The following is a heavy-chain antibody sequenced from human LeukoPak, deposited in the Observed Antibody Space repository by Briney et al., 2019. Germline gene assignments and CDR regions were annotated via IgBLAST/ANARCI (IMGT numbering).Heavy chain of an antibody. CDR2: INPNSGGT. V-gene: IGHV1-2*04. D-gene: IGHD6-13*01. J-gene: IGHJ6*02. CDR1: GYTFTGYY. CDR3: ARGDPSSWTYYYYYYGMDV. Sequence: ASVKVSCKASGYTFTGYYMHWVRQAPGRGLEWMGWINPNSGGTNYAQKFQGWVTMTRDTSISTAYMELSRLRSDDTAVYYCARGDPSSWTYYYYYYGMDVWGQGTTVTVSS.